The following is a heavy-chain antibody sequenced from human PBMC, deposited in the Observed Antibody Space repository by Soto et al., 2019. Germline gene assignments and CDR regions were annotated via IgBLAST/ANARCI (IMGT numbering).Heavy chain of an antibody. Sequence: EVQLVESGGGLVQPGGSLRLSCAASGFTFSSFGVDWVRQAPGKGLERVANINQDGSEKNDVDFVRGRFTISRDNAKNSLNLQRSSLTAGDSALYYCSISLDYWGRRTLLTASS. J-gene: IGHJ4*02. CDR1: GFTFSSFG. V-gene: IGHV3-7*01. CDR3: SISLDY. CDR2: INQDGSEK.